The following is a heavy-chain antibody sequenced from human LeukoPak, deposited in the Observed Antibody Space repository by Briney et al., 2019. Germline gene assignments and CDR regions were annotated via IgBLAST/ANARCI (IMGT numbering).Heavy chain of an antibody. J-gene: IGHJ4*02. CDR3: ARDMGSGLDY. CDR1: GYTFTRYY. CDR2: INPSGGST. V-gene: IGHV1-46*01. D-gene: IGHD3-10*01. Sequence: ASVKVSCMASGYTFTRYYMHWVRQAPGQGLEWMGIINPSGGSTSYAQTFQGRVTMTRDTSTSTVYMELSSLRSEDTAVYYCARDMGSGLDYWGQGTLVTVSS.